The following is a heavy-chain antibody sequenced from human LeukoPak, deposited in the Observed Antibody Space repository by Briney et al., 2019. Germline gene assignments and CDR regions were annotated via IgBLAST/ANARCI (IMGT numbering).Heavy chain of an antibody. CDR2: ISAYNGNT. V-gene: IGHV1-18*01. J-gene: IGHJ4*02. Sequence: GASVKVSCKASGYTFTSYGISWVRQAPGQGLEWMGWISAYNGNTNYAQKLQGRVTMTTDTSTSTAYMEMRSLRSDDTAVYYCARGAVRYFDWLLRMYYFDYWGQGTLVTVSS. CDR3: ARGAVRYFDWLLRMYYFDY. CDR1: GYTFTSYG. D-gene: IGHD3-9*01.